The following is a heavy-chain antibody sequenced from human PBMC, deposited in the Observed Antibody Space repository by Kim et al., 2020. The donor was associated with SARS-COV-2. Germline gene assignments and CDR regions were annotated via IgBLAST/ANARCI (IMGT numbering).Heavy chain of an antibody. J-gene: IGHJ4*02. CDR1: GGSISSSSYY. V-gene: IGHV4-39*01. CDR3: ARRVIVFYGQYYFDY. D-gene: IGHD3-10*01. Sequence: SETLSLTCTVSGGSISSSSYYWGWIRQPPGKGLEWIGSIYYSGSTYYNPSLKSRVTISVDTSKNQFSLKLSSVTAADTAVYYCARRVIVFYGQYYFDYWGQGTLVTVSS. CDR2: IYYSGST.